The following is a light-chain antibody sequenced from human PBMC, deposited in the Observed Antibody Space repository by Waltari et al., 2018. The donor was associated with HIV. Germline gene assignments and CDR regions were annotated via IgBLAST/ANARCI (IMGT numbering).Light chain of an antibody. CDR1: SPNIGSNR. CDR2: DNT. V-gene: IGLV1-51*01. Sequence: QSVLPQPPSVSAAPGQKVTISCSGSSPNIGSNRVFWYQQLPGTAPKLLIYDNTKRPSGIPDRFSGSKSGTLATLGITGLQTGDEADYYCGTWDSSLSAVLFGGGTKLTVL. CDR3: GTWDSSLSAVL. J-gene: IGLJ2*01.